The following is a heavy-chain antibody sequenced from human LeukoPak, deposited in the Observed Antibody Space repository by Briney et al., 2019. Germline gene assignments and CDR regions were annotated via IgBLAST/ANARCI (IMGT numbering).Heavy chain of an antibody. CDR2: IHNNGNS. CDR3: ARQFFEHSGYDLPPLFWSFDV. CDR1: GGSISNSY. Sequence: SETLSLTCTVSGGSISNSYWSWIRQPPGKGLEWIGNIHNNGNSDYNPSLKSRVTMSVHTSKNQFSLNVSSVAAADTAVYYCARQFFEHSGYDLPPLFWSFDVCGQGTIVTVSS. V-gene: IGHV4-59*08. J-gene: IGHJ3*01. D-gene: IGHD5-12*01.